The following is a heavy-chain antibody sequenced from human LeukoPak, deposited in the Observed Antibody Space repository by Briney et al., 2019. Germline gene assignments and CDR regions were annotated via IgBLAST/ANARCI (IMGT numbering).Heavy chain of an antibody. D-gene: IGHD6-13*01. J-gene: IGHJ4*02. CDR3: AKAYSSSALDY. Sequence: GRSLRLSCAASGFTFSSYGMHWVRQAPGKGLEWVAVISYDGSNKYYADSVKGRFTISRDNSKNTLCLQMNSLRAEDTAVYYCAKAYSSSALDYWGQGTLVTVSS. V-gene: IGHV3-30*18. CDR1: GFTFSSYG. CDR2: ISYDGSNK.